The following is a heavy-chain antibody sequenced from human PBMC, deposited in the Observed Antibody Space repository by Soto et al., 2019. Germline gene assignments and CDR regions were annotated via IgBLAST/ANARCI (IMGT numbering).Heavy chain of an antibody. J-gene: IGHJ5*02. CDR1: GGSISSYY. V-gene: IGHV4-59*01. D-gene: IGHD2-15*01. CDR2: IYYSGST. CDR3: ARDYCSGGSCANWFDP. Sequence: SETLSLTCTVSGGSISSYYWSWIRQPPGKGLEWIGYIYYSGSTNYNPSLKSRVTISVDTSKNQFSLKLSSVTAADTAVYYCARDYCSGGSCANWFDPWGQGTLVTVSS.